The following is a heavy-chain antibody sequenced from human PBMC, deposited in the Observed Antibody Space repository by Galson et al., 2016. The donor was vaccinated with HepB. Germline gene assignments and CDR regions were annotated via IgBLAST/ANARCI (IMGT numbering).Heavy chain of an antibody. CDR3: ARSSSGWYGENNWFDP. D-gene: IGHD6-19*01. CDR2: IDVGNGAT. J-gene: IGHJ5*02. Sequence: SCKASGYSFISYSMHWVRQAPGQRLEWMGWIDVGNGATKYSQKFQGRLTITRDTSASTAYMDLNSLTSEETAVYYCARSSSGWYGENNWFDPWGQGTLVTVSS. V-gene: IGHV1-3*01. CDR1: GYSFISYS.